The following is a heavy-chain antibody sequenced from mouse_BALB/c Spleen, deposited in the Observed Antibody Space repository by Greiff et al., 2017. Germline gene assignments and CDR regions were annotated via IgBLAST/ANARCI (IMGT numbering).Heavy chain of an antibody. D-gene: IGHD1-1*01. Sequence: QVQLQQSGAELVRPGTSVKISCKASGYAFTNYWLGWVKQRPGHGLEWIGDIYPGSGNTYYNEKFKGKATLTADKSSSTAYMQLSSLTSEDSAVYFCARGYYGSRFAYWGQGTLVTVSA. V-gene: IGHV1-63*01. CDR1: GYAFTNYW. J-gene: IGHJ3*01. CDR2: IYPGSGNT. CDR3: ARGYYGSRFAY.